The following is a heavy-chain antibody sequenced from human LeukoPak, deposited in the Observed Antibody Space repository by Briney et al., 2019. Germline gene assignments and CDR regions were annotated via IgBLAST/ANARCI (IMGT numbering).Heavy chain of an antibody. CDR1: GFTVSSNY. CDR3: ARPSCNSWRRGDDAFDI. J-gene: IGHJ3*02. CDR2: IYSGGST. Sequence: GGSLRLSCAASGFTVSSNYMSWVRQAPGKGLEWVSVIYSGGSTYYADSVKGRFTISRDNSKNTLYLQMNSLRAEDTAVYYCARPSCNSWRRGDDAFDIWGQGTMVTVSS. V-gene: IGHV3-66*01. D-gene: IGHD2/OR15-2a*01.